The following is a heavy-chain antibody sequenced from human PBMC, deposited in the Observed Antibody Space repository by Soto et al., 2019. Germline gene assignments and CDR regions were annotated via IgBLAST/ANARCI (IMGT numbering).Heavy chain of an antibody. J-gene: IGHJ2*01. CDR1: GFTFSGYA. CDR2: ISGGGDGT. Sequence: EVQLLDSGGGLVQPGGSLRLSCAASGFTFSGYAPTWVRQAPGKGLELVSAISGGGDGTFYADSVKGRFTISRDNSKNTLYLQMNTLRAEDTAVYYCARKVSGSTGRPDLWYFDLWGRGTLVTVSS. D-gene: IGHD3-10*01. CDR3: ARKVSGSTGRPDLWYFDL. V-gene: IGHV3-23*01.